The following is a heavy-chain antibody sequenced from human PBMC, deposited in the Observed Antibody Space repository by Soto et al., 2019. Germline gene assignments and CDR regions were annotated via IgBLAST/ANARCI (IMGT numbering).Heavy chain of an antibody. CDR3: AKVLGDYYDSSGYLFDY. CDR2: ISGSGGST. CDR1: GFTFSSYA. V-gene: IGHV3-23*01. Sequence: RLSCAASGFTFSSYAMSWVRQAPGKGLEWVSAISGSGGSTYYADSVKGRFTISRDNSKNTLYLQMNSLRAEDTAVYYCAKVLGDYYDSSGYLFDYWGQGTLVTVSS. J-gene: IGHJ4*02. D-gene: IGHD3-22*01.